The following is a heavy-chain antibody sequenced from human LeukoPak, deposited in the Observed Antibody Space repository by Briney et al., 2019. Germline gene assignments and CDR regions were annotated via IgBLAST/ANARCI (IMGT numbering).Heavy chain of an antibody. CDR1: GFTFSSYG. V-gene: IGHV3-30*02. J-gene: IGHJ5*02. CDR3: AHSNSAYYPNWFDP. Sequence: GGSLRLSCAASGFTFSSYGMHWVRQAPGKGLEWVTFIRYDGNDKYYADSVKGRFTISRDNSKNTLYLQMNSLRAEDTAVYYCAHSNSAYYPNWFDPWGQGTLVTVSS. CDR2: IRYDGNDK. D-gene: IGHD3-22*01.